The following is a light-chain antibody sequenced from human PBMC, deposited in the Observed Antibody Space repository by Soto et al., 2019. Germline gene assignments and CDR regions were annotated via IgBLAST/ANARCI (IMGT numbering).Light chain of an antibody. CDR1: SSDVGGYNY. CDR2: EVS. Sequence: SVLTQPASVSGSPGQSITISCTGTSSDVGGYNYVSWYQQLPGKAPKLMIYEVSNRPSGVSNRFSGSKSGNTASLTISGLQAEDEADCYCSSYTSSSQGVFGGGTKVTVL. CDR3: SSYTSSSQGV. V-gene: IGLV2-14*01. J-gene: IGLJ3*02.